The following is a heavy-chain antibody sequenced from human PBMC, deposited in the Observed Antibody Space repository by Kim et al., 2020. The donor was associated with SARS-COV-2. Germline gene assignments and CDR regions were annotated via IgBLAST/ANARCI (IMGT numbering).Heavy chain of an antibody. CDR2: ISSSSSYI. Sequence: GGSLRLSCAASGFTFSSYSMNWVRQAPGKGLEWVSSISSSSSYIYYADSVKGRFTISRDNAKNSLYLQMNSLRAEDTAVYYCASIGYCSSTSCYDPEDYYYYGMDVWGQGTTVTVSS. D-gene: IGHD2-2*01. CDR3: ASIGYCSSTSCYDPEDYYYYGMDV. CDR1: GFTFSSYS. J-gene: IGHJ6*02. V-gene: IGHV3-21*01.